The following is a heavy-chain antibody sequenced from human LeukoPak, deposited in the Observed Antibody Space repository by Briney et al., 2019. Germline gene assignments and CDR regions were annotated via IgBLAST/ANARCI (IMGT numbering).Heavy chain of an antibody. CDR3: ARRRISSAYHLDL. D-gene: IGHD3-22*01. CDR1: GYNFTNYV. Sequence: GASVKVSCKASGYNFTNYVITWVRQAPGRGLEWMGWVSAYNGKTNYAQKFQDRVSMTTDTSTSTAYMELMSLRPDDTAIFYCARRRISSAYHLDLWGQGTLVTASS. J-gene: IGHJ5*02. V-gene: IGHV1-18*01. CDR2: VSAYNGKT.